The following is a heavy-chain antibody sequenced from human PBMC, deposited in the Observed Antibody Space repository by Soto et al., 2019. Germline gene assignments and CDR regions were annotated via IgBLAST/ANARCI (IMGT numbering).Heavy chain of an antibody. V-gene: IGHV4-31*03. D-gene: IGHD3-9*01. CDR1: GGSISSGGYY. CDR3: ARDPIGGYFDWLPSPAMDV. J-gene: IGHJ6*02. CDR2: IYYSGST. Sequence: SETLSLTCTVSGGSISSGGYYWSWIRQHPGKGLEWIGYIYYSGSTYYNPSLKSRVTISVDTSKNQFSLKLSSVTAADTAVYYCARDPIGGYFDWLPSPAMDVWGQGTTVTVSS.